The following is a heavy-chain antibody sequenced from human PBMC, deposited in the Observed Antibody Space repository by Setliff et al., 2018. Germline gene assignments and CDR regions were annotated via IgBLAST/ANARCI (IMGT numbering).Heavy chain of an antibody. J-gene: IGHJ6*02. V-gene: IGHV4-59*01. CDR3: ARATSGSYYSMDV. Sequence: KSSETLSLTCTISGGSISRYYWSWIRQPPGKGLEWIGYIYYSGSTSYNPSLKGRVTISVDMSKNQFSLRLSSVTAADTAVYYCARATSGSYYSMDVWGQGTTVTVSS. D-gene: IGHD3-10*01. CDR1: GGSISRYY. CDR2: IYYSGST.